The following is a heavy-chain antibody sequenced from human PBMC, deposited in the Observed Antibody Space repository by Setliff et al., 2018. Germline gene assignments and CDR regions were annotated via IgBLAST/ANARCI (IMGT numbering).Heavy chain of an antibody. CDR1: GYSISNDYF. CDR2: IYHSGST. V-gene: IGHV4-38-2*02. Sequence: SCTVSGYSISNDYFWGWIRQPPGKGLEWIGSIYHSGSTSYYPSLKSRVTISVDTSKNQFSLNLSSVTAADTAVYYCAKHRSYFDYWGQGTLVTVST. J-gene: IGHJ4*02. CDR3: AKHRSYFDY.